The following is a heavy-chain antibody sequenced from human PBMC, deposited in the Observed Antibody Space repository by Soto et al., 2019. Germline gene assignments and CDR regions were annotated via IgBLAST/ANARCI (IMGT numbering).Heavy chain of an antibody. V-gene: IGHV3-20*04. Sequence: GGSLRLSCAASGFTFDDYGMSWVRQAPGKGLEWVSGINWNGGSTGYADSVKGRFTISRDNAKNSLYLQMNSLRAEDTALYYCARDMMEYYYDSSGYYDYWGQGTLVTVSS. J-gene: IGHJ4*02. CDR3: ARDMMEYYYDSSGYYDY. CDR1: GFTFDDYG. D-gene: IGHD3-22*01. CDR2: INWNGGST.